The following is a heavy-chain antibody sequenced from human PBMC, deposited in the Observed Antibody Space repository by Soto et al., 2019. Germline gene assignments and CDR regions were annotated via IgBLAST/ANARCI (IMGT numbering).Heavy chain of an antibody. J-gene: IGHJ3*02. D-gene: IGHD6-13*01. CDR2: SSGSGGST. CDR3: AKIPHSSSWYLDAFDI. CDR1: GFTFSSYA. V-gene: IGHV3-23*01. Sequence: EVPLLESGGGLVQPGGSLRLSCAASGFTFSSYAMSWVRQAPGKGLEWVSASSGSGGSTYYADSVKGRFTISRDNSKNTLYLQMNSLTAEDTAVYYCAKIPHSSSWYLDAFDIWGQGTMVTVSS.